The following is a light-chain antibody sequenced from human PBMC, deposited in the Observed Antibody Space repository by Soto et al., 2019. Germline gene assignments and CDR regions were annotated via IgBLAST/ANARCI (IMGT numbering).Light chain of an antibody. CDR1: SSDVGGYNY. Sequence: LTHPASVSGSPGQSITISCTGTSSDVGGYNYVSWYQQYPGKAPKLMIYEVSNRPSGVSNRFSGSKSGNTASLTISGLQAEDEADYYCISYTSSSTLVFGTGTKVTVL. CDR2: EVS. J-gene: IGLJ1*01. CDR3: ISYTSSSTLV. V-gene: IGLV2-14*01.